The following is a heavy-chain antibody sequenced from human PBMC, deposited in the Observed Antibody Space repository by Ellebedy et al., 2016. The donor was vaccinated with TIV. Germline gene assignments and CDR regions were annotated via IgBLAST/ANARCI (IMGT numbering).Heavy chain of an antibody. D-gene: IGHD2-8*02. V-gene: IGHV1-2*04. J-gene: IGHJ4*02. CDR3: ARGQSFQYWLNLDY. Sequence: AASVKVSCKASGFTFTDYYLHWVRQAPGQGLEWVGRINVNTGATNYAQNFQGWVTMTRDTSIRTAYLELTTLKSDDPAVYYCARGQSFQYWLNLDYWGQGTLVTVPS. CDR1: GFTFTDYY. CDR2: INVNTGAT.